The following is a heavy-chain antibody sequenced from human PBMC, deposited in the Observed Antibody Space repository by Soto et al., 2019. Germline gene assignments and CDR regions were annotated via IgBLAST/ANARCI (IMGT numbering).Heavy chain of an antibody. Sequence: GGPLRLSCPTSWSTFSNYKRHWVRQAPGKGLEWVAAISSAGTYIYYADSVKGRFTISRDDARNSLYLHMTGLRAEDTAVYYCVRYSSQKVVGGQWTPGTV. CDR3: VRYSSQKVV. V-gene: IGHV3-21*06. J-gene: IGHJ4*03. CDR1: WSTFSNYK. D-gene: IGHD1-26*01. CDR2: ISSAGTYI.